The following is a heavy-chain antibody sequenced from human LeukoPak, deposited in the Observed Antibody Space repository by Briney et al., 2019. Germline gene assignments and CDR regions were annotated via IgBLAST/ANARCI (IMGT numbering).Heavy chain of an antibody. Sequence: GRSLRLSCAASGFTFSNYAMHWVRQAPGKGLEWVAVISYDGSSESYPDSVKGRFTISRDNSKNMLYLQMNSLRGEDTAVYYCARVGGSTVTSGYWGQGTLVTVSS. CDR1: GFTFSNYA. CDR3: ARVGGSTVTSGY. D-gene: IGHD4-17*01. CDR2: ISYDGSSE. V-gene: IGHV3-30-3*01. J-gene: IGHJ4*02.